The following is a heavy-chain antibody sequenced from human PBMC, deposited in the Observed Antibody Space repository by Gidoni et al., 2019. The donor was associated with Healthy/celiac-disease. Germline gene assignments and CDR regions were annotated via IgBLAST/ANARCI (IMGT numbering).Heavy chain of an antibody. CDR3: SRLTGTQDY. J-gene: IGHJ4*02. V-gene: IGHV1-46*01. CDR1: GYTFTSYY. Sequence: QVQLVQAGAEVKKPGDSVKGACKASGYTFTSYYMHCVRQAPGQGLACMGIINPSGGSTSYAQKFQGSFTMTRDTSTSTVYMELSSLRSEYPAVYYCSRLTGTQDYWGQGTLVTVSS. CDR2: INPSGGST. D-gene: IGHD1-20*01.